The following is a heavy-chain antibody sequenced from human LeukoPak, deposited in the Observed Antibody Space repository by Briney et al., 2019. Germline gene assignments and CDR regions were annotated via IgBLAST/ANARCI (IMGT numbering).Heavy chain of an antibody. V-gene: IGHV1-8*03. CDR2: MNPNSGNT. CDR1: GYTFTNYD. Sequence: ASVKVSCKASGYTFTNYDINWVRRATGQGLEWMGWMNPNSGNTGYAQKFQGRVTITRNTSISTAYMELSSLRSEDTAVYYCARNLNPRRFDPWGQGTLVTVSS. J-gene: IGHJ5*02. CDR3: ARNLNPRRFDP. D-gene: IGHD1-14*01.